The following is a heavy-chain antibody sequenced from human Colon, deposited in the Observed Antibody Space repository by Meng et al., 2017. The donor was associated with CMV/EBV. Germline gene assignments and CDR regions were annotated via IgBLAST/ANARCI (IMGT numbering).Heavy chain of an antibody. V-gene: IGHV1-2*02. CDR1: GDSFTGYY. Sequence: GQLVQSGAEVRMPGASVKVSCKAAGDSFTGYYIHWVRQAPGQGLEWMGWMDPTTGRTDYAQKFQGTVTMTRDTSISTAYLELSRLTSDDTAVYYCASHSSYVWGSHHWGQGTLVTVSS. J-gene: IGHJ1*01. CDR3: ASHSSYVWGSHH. D-gene: IGHD3-16*01. CDR2: MDPTTGRT.